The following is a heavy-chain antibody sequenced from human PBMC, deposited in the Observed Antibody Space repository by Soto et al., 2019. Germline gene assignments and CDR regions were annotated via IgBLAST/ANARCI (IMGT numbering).Heavy chain of an antibody. CDR2: IYWDDDK. Sequence: QITLKESGPTLVKPTQTLTLTCTFSGFSLSTSGVGVGWIRQPPGKALEWLALIYWDDDKRYSPSLKSRLTTTKDTSKNQVVLTMTNMDPEDTATYYCAHSGGSTVTHDYWGQGTLVTVSS. CDR3: AHSGGSTVTHDY. V-gene: IGHV2-5*02. J-gene: IGHJ4*02. CDR1: GFSLSTSGVG. D-gene: IGHD4-17*01.